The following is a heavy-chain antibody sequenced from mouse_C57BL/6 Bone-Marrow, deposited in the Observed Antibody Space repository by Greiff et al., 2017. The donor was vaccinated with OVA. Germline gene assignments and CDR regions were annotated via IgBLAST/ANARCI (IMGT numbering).Heavy chain of an antibody. V-gene: IGHV1-62-2*01. CDR3: ARHGIYYDYDGYAMDY. Sequence: QVQLKQSGAELVNPGASVKLSCKASGYTFTEYTIHWVKQRSGQGLAWIGWFYPGSGSIKYNEKFKDKATLTADKSSSTVYMELSRLTSEDSAVYFCARHGIYYDYDGYAMDYWGQGTSVTVSS. J-gene: IGHJ4*01. D-gene: IGHD2-4*01. CDR1: GYTFTEYT. CDR2: FYPGSGSI.